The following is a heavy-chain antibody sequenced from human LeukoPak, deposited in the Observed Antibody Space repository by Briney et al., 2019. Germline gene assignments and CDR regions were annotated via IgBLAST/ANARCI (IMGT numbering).Heavy chain of an antibody. CDR2: IYYSGST. D-gene: IGHD2-2*01. CDR1: GGSISSSSYY. J-gene: IGHJ4*02. CDR3: ARRGGYCSSTSCYSFDY. V-gene: IGHV4-39*01. Sequence: SETLSLTCTVSGGSISSSSYYWGWIRRPPGKGLEWIGSIYYSGSTYYNPSLKSRVTISVDTSKNQFSLKLSSVTAADMAVYYCARRGGYCSSTSCYSFDYWGQGTLVTVSS.